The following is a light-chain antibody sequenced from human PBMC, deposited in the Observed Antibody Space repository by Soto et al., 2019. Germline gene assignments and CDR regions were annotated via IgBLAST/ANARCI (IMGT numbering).Light chain of an antibody. Sequence: QMTQSPSSLSASVGDTVSISCRASQPISLYVNWFQQKPGKAPRLLIYAASTLENGVPSRFTGSGSGTDFTLTISSLQPEDFATYYCQQSYITNSLNFGGGTKVEIK. CDR2: AAS. CDR1: QPISLY. V-gene: IGKV1-39*01. CDR3: QQSYITNSLN. J-gene: IGKJ4*01.